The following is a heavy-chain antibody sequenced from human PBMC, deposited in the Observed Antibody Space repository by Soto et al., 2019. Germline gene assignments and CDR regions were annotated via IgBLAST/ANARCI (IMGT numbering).Heavy chain of an antibody. CDR1: GGSISSGGYY. D-gene: IGHD3-10*01. CDR3: ARGVTMVRGVIHTPYFDY. Sequence: QVQLQESGPGLVKPSQTLSLTCTVSGGSISSGGYYWSWNRQHPGKGLEWIGYIYYRGSTYYNQSLKSGLTISVNTSKNQFSLTLSSVTAADTGVYYCARGVTMVRGVIHTPYFDYWGQGTLVTVSS. J-gene: IGHJ4*02. CDR2: IYYRGST. V-gene: IGHV4-31*03.